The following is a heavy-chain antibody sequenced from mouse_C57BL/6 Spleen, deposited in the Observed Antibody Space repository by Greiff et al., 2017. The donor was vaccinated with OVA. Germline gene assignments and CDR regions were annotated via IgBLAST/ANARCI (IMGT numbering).Heavy chain of an antibody. J-gene: IGHJ4*01. CDR3: TKQGSKDYYAMDY. V-gene: IGHV2-3*01. CDR1: GFSLTSYG. D-gene: IGHD2-5*01. Sequence: VKLMESGPGLVAPSQTLSISCTVSGFSLTSYGVSWVRQPPGKGLEWLGVIWGDGSTNYHSAPISRLSISKDNSKSQVFLKLNSLQTDDTATYYCTKQGSKDYYAMDYWGQGTSVTVSS. CDR2: IWGDGST.